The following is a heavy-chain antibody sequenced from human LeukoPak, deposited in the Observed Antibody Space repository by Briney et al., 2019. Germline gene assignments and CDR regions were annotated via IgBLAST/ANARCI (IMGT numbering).Heavy chain of an antibody. J-gene: IGHJ5*01. CDR1: GYTFTGYY. CDR3: ARDRLPNWFDS. V-gene: IGHV1-2*02. Sequence: ASVKVSCEASGYTFTGYYIHWVRQAPGQGLEWMGWINPNTGGTNYAQKFQGRVTMTRDTSISTAYMELNSLRSDDSAMFYCARDRLPNWFDSWGQGTLVTVSS. CDR2: INPNTGGT. D-gene: IGHD6-25*01.